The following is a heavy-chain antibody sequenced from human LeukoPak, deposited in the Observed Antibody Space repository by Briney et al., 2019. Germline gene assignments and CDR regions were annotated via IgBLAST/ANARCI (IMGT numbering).Heavy chain of an antibody. V-gene: IGHV3-48*03. CDR2: IASSGTTK. Sequence: GGSLRLSCAVSRFPFSVYEMNWVRQAPGKGLEWVSNIASSGTTKYYADSVKGRFSISRDNAKSSLYLQMNSLRVEDTAVYYCTLLAVASDFDYWGQGALVTVSS. CDR3: TLLAVASDFDY. D-gene: IGHD6-19*01. CDR1: RFPFSVYE. J-gene: IGHJ4*02.